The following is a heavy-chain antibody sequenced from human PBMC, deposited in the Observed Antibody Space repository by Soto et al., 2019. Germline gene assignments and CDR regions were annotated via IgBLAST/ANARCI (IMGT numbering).Heavy chain of an antibody. J-gene: IGHJ6*02. V-gene: IGHV3-48*03. CDR2: ISSSGSTI. D-gene: IGHD5-12*01. Sequence: DVQLLESGGGLVHPGGSLRLSCAASGFTFSSYEMNWVRQAPGKGLEWVSYISSSGSTIYYADSVKGRFTISRDNAKNSLYLQMNSLRAEDTAVYYCARESIVATIYYYYYGMDVWGQGTTVTVSS. CDR3: ARESIVATIYYYYYGMDV. CDR1: GFTFSSYE.